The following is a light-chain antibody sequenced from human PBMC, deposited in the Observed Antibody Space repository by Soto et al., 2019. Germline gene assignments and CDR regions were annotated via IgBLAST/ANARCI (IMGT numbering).Light chain of an antibody. CDR2: GAA. J-gene: IGKJ1*01. Sequence: EIVLTQSPGTLSLSPGERATLSCRASQSVSSNYLAWYQQKPGQAPRLLIYGAASRATGIPDRFSGGGSGTDFTLTISSLQPEDVATYYCLQLNTYPWTFGQGTKVDIK. V-gene: IGKV3-20*01. CDR1: QSVSSNY. CDR3: LQLNTYPWT.